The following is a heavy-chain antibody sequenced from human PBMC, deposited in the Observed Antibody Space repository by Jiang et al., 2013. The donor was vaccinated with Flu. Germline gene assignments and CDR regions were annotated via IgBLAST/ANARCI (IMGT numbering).Heavy chain of an antibody. CDR1: GFTFSSYG. Sequence: GGGVVQPGRSLRLSCAASGFTFSSYGMHWVRQAPGKGLEWVAVIWYDGSNKYYADSVKGRFTISRDNSKNTLYLQMNSLRAEDTAVYYCAREAYYYDSSGTYYYYGMDVWGQGTTVTVSS. CDR2: IWYDGSNK. J-gene: IGHJ6*02. D-gene: IGHD3-22*01. V-gene: IGHV3-33*01. CDR3: AREAYYYDSSGTYYYYGMDV.